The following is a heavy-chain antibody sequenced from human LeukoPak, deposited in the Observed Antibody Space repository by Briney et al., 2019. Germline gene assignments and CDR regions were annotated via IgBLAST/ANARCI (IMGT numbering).Heavy chain of an antibody. CDR1: GYTFTGYY. Sequence: ASVKVSCKASGYTFTGYYMNWVRQAPGQGLEWMGWANPNSGDTNYAQKFQGRVTMTRDTSITTAYMELSRLRSDDTAVYYCARAYSESYPYIDYWGQGTLVTVSS. D-gene: IGHD1-26*01. CDR2: ANPNSGDT. J-gene: IGHJ4*02. V-gene: IGHV1-2*02. CDR3: ARAYSESYPYIDY.